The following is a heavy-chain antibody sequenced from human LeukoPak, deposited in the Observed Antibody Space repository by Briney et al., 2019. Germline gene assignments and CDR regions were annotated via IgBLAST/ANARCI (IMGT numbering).Heavy chain of an antibody. Sequence: SETLSLTCVVSGYSISSGYYWGWIRQPPGKGLEWIGSIYHSGSTYYNPSLKSRVTISVDTSKNQFSLKLSSVTAADTAVYYCARLADTEMDYWGQGTLVTVSS. V-gene: IGHV4-38-2*01. CDR2: IYHSGST. D-gene: IGHD5-18*01. J-gene: IGHJ4*02. CDR3: ARLADTEMDY. CDR1: GYSISSGYY.